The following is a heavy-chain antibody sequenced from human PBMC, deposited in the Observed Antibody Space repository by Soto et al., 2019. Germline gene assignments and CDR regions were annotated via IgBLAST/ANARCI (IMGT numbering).Heavy chain of an antibody. D-gene: IGHD1-26*01. CDR3: ARDRDVVAATTPGGVNWFDP. CDR1: GGSISSSNW. V-gene: IGHV4-4*02. Sequence: PSETLSLTCAVSGGSISSSNWWSWVRQPPGKGLVWIGEIYHTGSTNYNPSLKSRVTMSVDKSQRQFSLKLSSVAAADTAVYFCARDRDVVAATTPGGVNWFDPWGQGTLVTVSS. CDR2: IYHTGST. J-gene: IGHJ5*02.